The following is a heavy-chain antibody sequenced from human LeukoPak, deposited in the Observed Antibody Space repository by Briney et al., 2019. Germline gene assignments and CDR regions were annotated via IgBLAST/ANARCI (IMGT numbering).Heavy chain of an antibody. CDR2: ISSSSSYI. V-gene: IGHV3-21*01. D-gene: IGHD1-7*01. CDR3: ARDPNWNYN. Sequence: PGGSLRLSCAASGFTFSSYEMNWVRQAPGKGLEWVSSISSSSSYIYYADSVKGRFTISRDNAKNSLYLQMNSLRAEETAVYYCARDPNWNYNWGQGALVTVSS. J-gene: IGHJ4*02. CDR1: GFTFSSYE.